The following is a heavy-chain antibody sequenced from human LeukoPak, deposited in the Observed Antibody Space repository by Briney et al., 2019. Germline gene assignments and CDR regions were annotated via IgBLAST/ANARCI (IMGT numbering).Heavy chain of an antibody. CDR2: ISAYNGNT. D-gene: IGHD2-2*01. Sequence: ASVKVSCKASGYTFTSYGISWVRQAPGQGLEWMGWISAYNGNTNYAQKLQGRVTMTTDTSTSTAYMELRSLRSDDTAVYYCARDWEGGYCSSTSCSKRYYYYMDVWGKGTTVTVSS. CDR3: ARDWEGGYCSSTSCSKRYYYYMDV. CDR1: GYTFTSYG. J-gene: IGHJ6*03. V-gene: IGHV1-18*01.